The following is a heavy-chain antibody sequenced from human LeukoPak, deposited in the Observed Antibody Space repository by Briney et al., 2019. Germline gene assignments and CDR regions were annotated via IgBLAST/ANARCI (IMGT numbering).Heavy chain of an antibody. D-gene: IGHD3-16*02. CDR2: IFYSGST. V-gene: IGHV4-59*01. CDR1: GDSIGSYY. Sequence: SETLSLTCSVSGDSIGSYYWTWIRQSPGKGLEWIGYIFYSGSTNYSPSLRSRVTISVDTSNNQFSLQLRSVTAADTAIYYCARGRARDGSYPWLDSWGQGTLVTVSS. J-gene: IGHJ5*01. CDR3: ARGRARDGSYPWLDS.